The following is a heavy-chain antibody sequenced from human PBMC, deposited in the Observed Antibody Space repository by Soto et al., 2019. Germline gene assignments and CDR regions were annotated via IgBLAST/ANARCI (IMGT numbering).Heavy chain of an antibody. CDR1: GASISGFY. CDR3: ARGWYYDSSGYLDYYYYGMDV. D-gene: IGHD3-22*01. J-gene: IGHJ6*02. V-gene: IGHV4-4*07. CDR2: IYATGTT. Sequence: SETLSLTCTVSGASISGFYWSWIRKSAGKGLEWIGRIYATGTTDYNPSLKSRVMMSVDTSKNQFSLKLSSVTAADTAVYYCARGWYYDSSGYLDYYYYGMDVWGQGTTVTVSS.